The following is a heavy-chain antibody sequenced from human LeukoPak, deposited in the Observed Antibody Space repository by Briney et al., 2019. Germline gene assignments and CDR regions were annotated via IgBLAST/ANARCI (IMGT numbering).Heavy chain of an antibody. V-gene: IGHV4-34*01. D-gene: IGHD3-10*01. J-gene: IGHJ4*02. CDR3: ARVSAAGAYGSGSYLD. Sequence: SETLSLTCAVYGGSFSGYYWSWIRQPPGKGLEWIGEINHSGSTNYNPSLKSRVTISVDTSKNQFSLKLSSVTAADTAVYYCARVSAAGAYGSGSYLDWGQGTLVTVSS. CDR2: INHSGST. CDR1: GGSFSGYY.